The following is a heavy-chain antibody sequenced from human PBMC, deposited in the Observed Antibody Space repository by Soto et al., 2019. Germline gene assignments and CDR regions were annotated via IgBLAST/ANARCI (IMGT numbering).Heavy chain of an antibody. J-gene: IGHJ6*04. CDR2: INPNSGGT. V-gene: IGHV1-2*04. CDR3: ARDSEYSGGEVAMDV. Sequence: ASVKVSCKASGYTFTGYYMHWVRQAPGQGLEWMGWINPNSGGTNYAQKVQGWVTMTRDTSISTAYMELSRLRSDDTAVYYCARDSEYSGGEVAMDVWGKGTTVTVSS. D-gene: IGHD2-21*01. CDR1: GYTFTGYY.